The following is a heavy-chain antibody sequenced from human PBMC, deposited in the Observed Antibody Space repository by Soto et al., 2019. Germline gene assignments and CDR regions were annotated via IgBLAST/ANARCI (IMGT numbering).Heavy chain of an antibody. CDR2: VHHTGVT. CDR1: GGSVSSEYYY. D-gene: IGHD2-15*01. V-gene: IGHV4-39*02. J-gene: IGHJ6*02. CDR3: GCRVEDISYDYYGMDV. Sequence: PSETLSLTCSVSGGSVSSEYYYWAWIRQAPGKGLEWIGSVHHTGVTDYNPSLKSRVIIDLSSSKNSFSLKMTSVTATDTALYYCGCRVEDISYDYYGMDVWGQGTTVTVSS.